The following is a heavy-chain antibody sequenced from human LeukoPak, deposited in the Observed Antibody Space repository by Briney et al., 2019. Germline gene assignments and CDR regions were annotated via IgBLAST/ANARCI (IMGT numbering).Heavy chain of an antibody. CDR2: ISTYNGNT. CDR3: AAMQGIAAGVAFDL. Sequence: ASVKVSCTASGFTFNNYGITWVRQAPGQGLEWMGWISTYNGNTNYAQKPQGRVTMTTDTSSNTAYMELRSLRSDDTAVYYCAAMQGIAAGVAFDLWGQGTMVTVSS. CDR1: GFTFNNYG. D-gene: IGHD6-13*01. J-gene: IGHJ3*01. V-gene: IGHV1-18*01.